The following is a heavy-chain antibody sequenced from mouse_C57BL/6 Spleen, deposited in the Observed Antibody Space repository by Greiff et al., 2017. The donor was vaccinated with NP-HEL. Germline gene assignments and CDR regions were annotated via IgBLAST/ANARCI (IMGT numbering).Heavy chain of an antibody. CDR2: IDPETGGT. V-gene: IGHV1-15*01. Sequence: QVQLKQPGAELVRPGASVTLSCKASGYTFTDYEMHWVKQTPVHGLEWIGAIDPETGGTAYNQKFKGKAILTADKSSSTAYMELRSLTSEDSAVYYCTKTYYSNYSFAYWGQGTLVTVSA. CDR3: TKTYYSNYSFAY. J-gene: IGHJ3*01. CDR1: GYTFTDYE. D-gene: IGHD2-5*01.